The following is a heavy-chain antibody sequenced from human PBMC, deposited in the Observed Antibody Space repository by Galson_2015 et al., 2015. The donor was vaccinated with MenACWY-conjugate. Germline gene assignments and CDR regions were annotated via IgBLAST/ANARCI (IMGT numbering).Heavy chain of an antibody. J-gene: IGHJ5*02. CDR3: AHRPRRRISGSVNWFDP. CDR1: GFSLSTSGVG. D-gene: IGHD5-12*01. CDR2: IYWDDNK. Sequence: PALVKPTQTLTLPCTFSGFSLSTSGVGVGWIRQPPGKALEWLALIYWDDNKWYSQSLKSRLTITKDTSKNQVVLTMTKMDRVDTATYYCAHRPRRRISGSVNWFDPWGQGTLVTVSS. V-gene: IGHV2-5*02.